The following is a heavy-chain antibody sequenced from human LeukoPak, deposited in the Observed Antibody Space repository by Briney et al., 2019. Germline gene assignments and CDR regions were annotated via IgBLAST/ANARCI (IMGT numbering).Heavy chain of an antibody. Sequence: SVKVSCKASGGTFSKYALIWVRQAPGQGLEWMGGIIPFFGATNYAQKFQGRVTITTDESTNTAYMELSSLTSEDTAVYYCACSPNDYSNYVQYYVHYYYMAVWGKGATVTVSS. CDR3: ACSPNDYSNYVQYYVHYYYMAV. V-gene: IGHV1-69*05. D-gene: IGHD4-11*01. J-gene: IGHJ6*03. CDR1: GGTFSKYA. CDR2: IIPFFGAT.